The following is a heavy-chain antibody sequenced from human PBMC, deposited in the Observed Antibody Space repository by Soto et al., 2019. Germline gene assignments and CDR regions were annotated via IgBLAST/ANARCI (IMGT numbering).Heavy chain of an antibody. CDR1: GGSFSGYY. CDR2: INHSGST. D-gene: IGHD2-15*01. CDR3: ARTRNCSGGSWYRLDY. J-gene: IGHJ4*02. Sequence: QVQLQQWRAGLLKPSETLSLTCAVYGGSFSGYYWSWIRQPPGKGLEWIGEINHSGSTHYNPSLNSRITISVDTSKNQFSLKLSSVTAADTAVYYCARTRNCSGGSWYRLDYWGQGTLVTVSS. V-gene: IGHV4-34*01.